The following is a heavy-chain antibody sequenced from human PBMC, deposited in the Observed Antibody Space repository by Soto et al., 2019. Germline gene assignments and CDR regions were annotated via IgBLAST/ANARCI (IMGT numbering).Heavy chain of an antibody. V-gene: IGHV4-59*12. D-gene: IGHD6-13*01. CDR3: ARGRIAAAGTGWFDP. CDR1: VESISIYY. CDR2: MYYSGST. J-gene: IGHJ5*02. Sequence: PAETLSLTCTVSVESISIYYWSWIRQPPGKGLEWSGYMYYSGSTNYNPSLKSRVTISVDTSKNQFSLKLSSVTAADTAVYYCARGRIAAAGTGWFDPWGQGTLVTVSS.